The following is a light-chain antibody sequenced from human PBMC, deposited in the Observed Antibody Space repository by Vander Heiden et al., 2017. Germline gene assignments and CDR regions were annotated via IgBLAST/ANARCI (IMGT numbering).Light chain of an antibody. CDR3: QKGNSAPQIT. CDR1: QDISNY. CDR2: TAS. J-gene: IGKJ5*01. Sequence: DIQMTQSPSSLSASLGDRVTITCRASQDISNYLAWYQQKPGKAPKLLIYTASTLQLGVPSRFSGSGSGTDFTLTISSLQPEDVATYYCQKGNSAPQITFGQGTLLDI. V-gene: IGKV1-27*01.